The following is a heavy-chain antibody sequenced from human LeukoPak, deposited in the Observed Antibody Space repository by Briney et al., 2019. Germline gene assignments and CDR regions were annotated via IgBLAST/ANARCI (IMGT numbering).Heavy chain of an antibody. D-gene: IGHD3-10*01. CDR3: TRDRGWSDY. CDR2: IKQDGSEK. Sequence: GGSLRLSCADSGFTFSSFWMSWVRQAPGKGLEWVANIKQDGSEKSYVDSVKGRFTISRDNARNSLYLQMNSLRAEDTAVYCCTRDRGWSDYWGQGTLVTVSA. CDR1: GFTFSSFW. V-gene: IGHV3-7*01. J-gene: IGHJ4*02.